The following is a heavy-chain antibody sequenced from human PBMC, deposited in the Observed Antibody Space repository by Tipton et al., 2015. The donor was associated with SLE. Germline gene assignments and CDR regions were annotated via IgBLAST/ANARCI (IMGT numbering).Heavy chain of an antibody. V-gene: IGHV3-21*01. CDR1: GFTFSSSS. J-gene: IGHJ6*04. CDR2: ISSSSSYI. CDR3: ARAAPAVVVTDCFNCVDD. D-gene: IGHD6-19*01. Sequence: SLRLSCAASGFTFSSSSMNWVRQAPGKGLEWVSSISSSSSYIYYADSEKGRFTIYRDNAKNSLYPQMNSLRAEDTAVYYCARAAPAVVVTDCFNCVDDSGKGTTFTAAS.